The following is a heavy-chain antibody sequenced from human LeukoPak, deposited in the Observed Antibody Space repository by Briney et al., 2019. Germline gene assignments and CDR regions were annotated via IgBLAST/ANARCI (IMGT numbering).Heavy chain of an antibody. CDR3: AKDSGLERPRGFFDY. CDR2: ISYDGSNK. Sequence: GGSLRPSCAASGFTFSSYAMSWVRQAPGKGLEWVAVISYDGSNKYYADSVKGRFTISRDNSKNTLYLQMNSLRAEDTAVYYCAKDSGLERPRGFFDYWGQGTLVTVSS. V-gene: IGHV3-30*18. D-gene: IGHD1-1*01. J-gene: IGHJ4*02. CDR1: GFTFSSYA.